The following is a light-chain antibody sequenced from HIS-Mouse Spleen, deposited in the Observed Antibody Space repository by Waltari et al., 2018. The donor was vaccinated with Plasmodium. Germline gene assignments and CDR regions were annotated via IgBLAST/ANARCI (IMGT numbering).Light chain of an antibody. CDR1: QSVSRN. CDR2: GAS. J-gene: IGKJ3*01. Sequence: EIVMTQPPATLSVSPGERATPSGRASQSVSRNLAWYQQKPGQAPRLLSYGASTRATGIPARVSGSGSGTEFTLTISSLQSEDFAVYYCQQYNNWSFTFGPGTKVDIK. CDR3: QQYNNWSFT. V-gene: IGKV3-15*01.